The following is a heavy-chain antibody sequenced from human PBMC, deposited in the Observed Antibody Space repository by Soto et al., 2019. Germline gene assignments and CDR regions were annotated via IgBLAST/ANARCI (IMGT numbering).Heavy chain of an antibody. CDR2: ISSSGTID. CDR1: GFTLSDYY. V-gene: IGHV3-11*01. Sequence: QVQLVESGGGLVKPGGSLRLSCVASGFTLSDYYMSWIRQAPGKGLEWVSYISSSGTIDNYADSVKGRFTISRDNAKNPLFLQMNGLRAEDTAVYYCARRTMGNYYYMDVWGKGTTVTVSS. J-gene: IGHJ6*03. CDR3: ARRTMGNYYYMDV. D-gene: IGHD3-10*01.